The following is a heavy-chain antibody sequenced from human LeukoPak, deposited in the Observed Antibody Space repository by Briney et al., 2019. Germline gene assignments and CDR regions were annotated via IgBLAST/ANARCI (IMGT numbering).Heavy chain of an antibody. CDR3: AKTLSSYGDSDY. J-gene: IGHJ4*02. Sequence: GGSLRLSCAAPGFTFSSYGMHWVRQAPGKGLEWVAFIRYDGSNKYYADSVKGRFTISRDNSKNTLYLQMNSLRAEDTAVYYCAKTLSSYGDSDYWGQGTLVTVSS. V-gene: IGHV3-30*02. CDR1: GFTFSSYG. D-gene: IGHD4-17*01. CDR2: IRYDGSNK.